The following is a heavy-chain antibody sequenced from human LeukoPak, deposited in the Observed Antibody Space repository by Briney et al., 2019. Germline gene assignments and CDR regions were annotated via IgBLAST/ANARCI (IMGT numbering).Heavy chain of an antibody. CDR1: GGSISSSHYY. CDR3: ARTTEGYAGGPGYSYYYYMDV. Sequence: SSESLSLTCTVSGGSISSSHYYWDWIRQPPGKGLEWIGNIYYSGSTYYNPSLKSRVTISVDTSKNQVSLKLRSVTAADTAVYYCARTTEGYAGGPGYSYYYYMDVWGKGTTVTISS. V-gene: IGHV4-39*07. D-gene: IGHD5-12*01. CDR2: IYYSGST. J-gene: IGHJ6*03.